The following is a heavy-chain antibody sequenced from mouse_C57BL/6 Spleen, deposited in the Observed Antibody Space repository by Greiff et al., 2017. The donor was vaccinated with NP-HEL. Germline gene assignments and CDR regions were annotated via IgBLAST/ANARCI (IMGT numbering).Heavy chain of an antibody. D-gene: IGHD2-1*01. CDR2: INPGSGGT. CDR1: GYAFTNYL. V-gene: IGHV1-54*01. J-gene: IGHJ4*01. CDR3: ARNPGNYEAMDY. Sequence: VQLQESGAELVRPGTSVKVSCKASGYAFTNYLIEWVKQRPGQGLEWIGVINPGSGGTNYNEKFKGKATLTADKSSSTAYMQLSSLTSEDSAVYFCARNPGNYEAMDYWGQGTSVTVSS.